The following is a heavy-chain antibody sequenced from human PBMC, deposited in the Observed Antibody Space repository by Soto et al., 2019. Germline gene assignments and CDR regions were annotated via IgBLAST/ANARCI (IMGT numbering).Heavy chain of an antibody. CDR1: GYTFTSYG. D-gene: IGHD3-10*01. J-gene: IGHJ4*02. Sequence: ASVKVSCKASGYTFTSYGISWVRQAPGQGLEWMGWISAYNGNTNYAQKLQGRVTMTTDTSTSTAYMELRSLRSDDTAVYYCARDIKHVLIWFGEEYYFDYWGQANLVTVSS. CDR2: ISAYNGNT. V-gene: IGHV1-18*04. CDR3: ARDIKHVLIWFGEEYYFDY.